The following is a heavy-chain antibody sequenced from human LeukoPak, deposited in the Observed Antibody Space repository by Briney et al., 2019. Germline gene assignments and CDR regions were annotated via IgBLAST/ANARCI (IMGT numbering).Heavy chain of an antibody. CDR1: GFTFSGSA. CDR3: STLKTSATVTTEWYFDL. D-gene: IGHD4-17*01. CDR2: IRSKSNNYAT. J-gene: IGHJ2*01. V-gene: IGHV3-73*01. Sequence: PGGSLRLSCAASGFTFSGSAMHWVRQASGKGLEWVGRIRSKSNNYATVYAESVKGRFTMSRDDSKNTAYLQMNSLKTEDTAVYYCSTLKTSATVTTEWYFDLWGRGTQVTVSS.